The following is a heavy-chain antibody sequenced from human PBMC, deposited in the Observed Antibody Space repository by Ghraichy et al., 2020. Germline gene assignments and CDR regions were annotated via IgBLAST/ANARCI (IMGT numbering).Heavy chain of an antibody. CDR2: ISSSSSYI. D-gene: IGHD2-15*01. V-gene: IGHV3-21*01. Sequence: GGSLRLSCAASGFTFSSYSMTWVRQAPGKGLEWVSSISSSSSYIYYAASVKGRFTISRDNAKNSLYLQMNSLRAEDTAVYYCARMTPPQEAADYWGQGTLVTVPS. CDR1: GFTFSSYS. CDR3: ARMTPPQEAADY. J-gene: IGHJ4*02.